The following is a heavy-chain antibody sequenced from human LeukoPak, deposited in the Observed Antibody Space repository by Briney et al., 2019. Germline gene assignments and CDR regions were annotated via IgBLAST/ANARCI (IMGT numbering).Heavy chain of an antibody. CDR3: ATHIVTTYVRAPDAFDI. J-gene: IGHJ3*02. V-gene: IGHV4-61*05. Sequence: PSETLSLTCTVSGGSISSSSYYWGWIRQPPGKGLEWIGYVADSGTTNYNPSLERRVSISLDTSKNQFSLRLRSVTAADTAMYYCATHIVTTYVRAPDAFDIWGQGTMVTVSS. CDR2: VADSGTT. D-gene: IGHD2-21*01. CDR1: GGSISSSSYY.